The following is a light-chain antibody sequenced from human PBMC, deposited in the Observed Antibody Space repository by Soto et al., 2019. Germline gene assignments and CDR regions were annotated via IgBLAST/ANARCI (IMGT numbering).Light chain of an antibody. Sequence: QSVLTQPPSASGTPGQRVTISCSGIRSNIGSNFVNWYQKLPGTAPKLLIHSNNERPSGVPGRFSGSKSGTSASLAISGLPSEDEADYSCASWDDDLNGFLFGGGTKLTVL. CDR3: ASWDDDLNGFL. J-gene: IGLJ2*01. V-gene: IGLV1-44*01. CDR2: SNN. CDR1: RSNIGSNF.